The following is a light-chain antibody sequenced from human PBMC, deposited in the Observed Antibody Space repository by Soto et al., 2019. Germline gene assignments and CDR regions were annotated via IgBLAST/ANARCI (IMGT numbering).Light chain of an antibody. CDR3: QQYNSYSQT. Sequence: DIQMNQSPSTLSAYVGDRVTITCRASQIISTYLAWYQQKPGKAPKLLIYKASSLESGVPSRFSGSGSGTEFTLTISSLQPDDFATYYCQQYNSYSQTFGQGGNVDIK. V-gene: IGKV1-5*03. J-gene: IGKJ1*01. CDR2: KAS. CDR1: QIISTY.